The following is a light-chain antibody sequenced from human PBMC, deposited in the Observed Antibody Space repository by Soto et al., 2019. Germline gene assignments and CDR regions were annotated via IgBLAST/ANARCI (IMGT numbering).Light chain of an antibody. CDR3: QQYNSYST. Sequence: DIQMTQSPSTLSASVGDRVTITCRASQSISSWLAWYQQKPGKAPKLLIYKASSLESGVPSRFSGSGSGTECTLTISSLQPEEFATYYCQQYNSYSTFGQGTKVEIK. J-gene: IGKJ1*01. CDR1: QSISSW. V-gene: IGKV1-5*03. CDR2: KAS.